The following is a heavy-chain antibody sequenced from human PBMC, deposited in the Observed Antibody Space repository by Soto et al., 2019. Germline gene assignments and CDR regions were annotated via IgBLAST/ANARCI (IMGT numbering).Heavy chain of an antibody. CDR2: IYYSGST. D-gene: IGHD6-6*01. CDR3: ARGPIYSSSSD. J-gene: IGHJ4*02. Sequence: PSETLSLTCTVSGGSISSYYWSWIRQPPGKGLEWIGYIYYSGSTNYNPSLKSRVTISVDTSKNQFSLKLSSVTAADTAVYYCARGPIYSSSSDWGQGTLVTVSS. V-gene: IGHV4-59*01. CDR1: GGSISSYY.